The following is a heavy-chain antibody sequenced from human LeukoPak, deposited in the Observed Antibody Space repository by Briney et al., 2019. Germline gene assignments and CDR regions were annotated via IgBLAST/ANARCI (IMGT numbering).Heavy chain of an antibody. D-gene: IGHD2-8*01. CDR1: GGTFSSYA. CDR2: IIPILGVA. CDR3: ASAPMDIVLMVYASGLDY. J-gene: IGHJ4*02. V-gene: IGHV1-69*04. Sequence: SVKVSCKASGGTFSSYAISWVRQAPGQGLEWIGRIIPILGVANYAQKFQGRVTITADKSTSTAYMELSSLRSEDTAVYYCASAPMDIVLMVYASGLDYWGQGTLVTVSS.